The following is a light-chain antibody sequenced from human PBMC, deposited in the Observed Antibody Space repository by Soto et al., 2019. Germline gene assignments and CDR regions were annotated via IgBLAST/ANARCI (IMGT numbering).Light chain of an antibody. J-gene: IGLJ2*01. CDR1: SSNIGDNT. Sequence: SVLTQPPSASGTPGQSVTISCSGSSSNIGDNTVNWYQQLPGTAPKLLIYSNDQRSSGVPDRFSGSKSGTSASLAISGLQSEDEADYYCAAWDDNVDGVLFGGGTKVTVL. V-gene: IGLV1-44*01. CDR3: AAWDDNVDGVL. CDR2: SND.